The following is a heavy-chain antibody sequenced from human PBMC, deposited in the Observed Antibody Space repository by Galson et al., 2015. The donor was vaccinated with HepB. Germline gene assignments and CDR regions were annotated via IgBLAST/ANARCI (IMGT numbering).Heavy chain of an antibody. CDR1: GFTFSSYG. CDR2: ISYDGSNK. Sequence: SLRLSCAASGFTFSSYGMHWVRQAPGKGLEWVAVISYDGSNKYYADSVKGRFTISRDNSKNTLYLQMNSLRAEDTAVYYCAAFYCSSTSCYSEYFDYWGQGTLVTVSS. V-gene: IGHV3-30*03. D-gene: IGHD2-2*01. CDR3: AAFYCSSTSCYSEYFDY. J-gene: IGHJ4*02.